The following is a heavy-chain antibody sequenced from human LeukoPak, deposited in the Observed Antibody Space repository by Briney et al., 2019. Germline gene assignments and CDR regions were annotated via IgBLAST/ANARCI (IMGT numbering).Heavy chain of an antibody. CDR2: IYYSGST. Sequence: SETLSLTCTVSGGSISSSSYYWGWIRQPPGKGLEWIGSIYYSGSTYYNPSLKSRVTISVDTSKNQFSLKLSSVTAADTAVYYCARHSDLLDVLLWFGEWVDAFDIWGQGTMVTVSS. V-gene: IGHV4-39*01. D-gene: IGHD3-10*01. J-gene: IGHJ3*02. CDR1: GGSISSSSYY. CDR3: ARHSDLLDVLLWFGEWVDAFDI.